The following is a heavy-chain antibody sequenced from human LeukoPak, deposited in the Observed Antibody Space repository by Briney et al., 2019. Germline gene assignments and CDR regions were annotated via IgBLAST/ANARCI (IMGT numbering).Heavy chain of an antibody. CDR2: IYPGDSDT. D-gene: IGHD2-2*01. CDR3: ARHVRYCSSTSCYYYYYMDV. CDR1: GYRFTSYW. J-gene: IGHJ6*03. Sequence: GESLKISCKGSGYRFTSYWIGWVRQMPGKGLEWMGIIYPGDSDTRYSPSFQGQVTISADKSISTAYLQWSSLKASDTAMYYCARHVRYCSSTSCYYYYYMDVWGKGTTVTVSS. V-gene: IGHV5-51*01.